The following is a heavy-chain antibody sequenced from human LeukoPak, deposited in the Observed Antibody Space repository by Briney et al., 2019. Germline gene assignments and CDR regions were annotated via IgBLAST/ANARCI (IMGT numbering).Heavy chain of an antibody. D-gene: IGHD3-10*01. CDR2: ISWNSGSI. CDR1: GFTFDDYA. V-gene: IGHV3-9*01. J-gene: IGHJ4*02. Sequence: PGGSLRLSCAASGFTFDDYAMHWVRQAPGKGLEWVSGISWNSGSIGYADSVKGRFTISRDNAKNSLYLQMNSLRAEDTALYYCAKDIGRITTGGFDYWGQGTLVTVSS. CDR3: AKDIGRITTGGFDY.